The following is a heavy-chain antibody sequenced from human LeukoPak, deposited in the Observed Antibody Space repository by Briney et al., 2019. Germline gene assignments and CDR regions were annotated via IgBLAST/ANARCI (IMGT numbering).Heavy chain of an antibody. Sequence: GGSLRLSCAASGFTFSSYGMHWVRQAPGKGLEWVAFIRNDGSNKYYADSVKGRFTISRDNSKNTLYLQMNSLRAEDTAVYYCAKGGPTTVVTFYYFDYWGQGTLVTVSS. CDR1: GFTFSSYG. CDR2: IRNDGSNK. J-gene: IGHJ4*02. CDR3: AKGGPTTVVTFYYFDY. D-gene: IGHD4-23*01. V-gene: IGHV3-30*02.